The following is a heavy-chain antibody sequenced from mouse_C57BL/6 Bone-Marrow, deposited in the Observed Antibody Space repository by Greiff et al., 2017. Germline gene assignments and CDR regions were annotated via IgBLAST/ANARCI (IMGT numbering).Heavy chain of an antibody. CDR1: GFTFSSYG. V-gene: IGHV5-6*01. Sequence: EVQGVESGGDLVKPGGSLKLSCAASGFTFSSYGMSWVRQTPDKRLEWVATISSGGSYTYYPDSVKGRFTISRDNAKNTLYLQMSSLKSEDTAMYYGARRAGTRYFDYWGQGTTLTVSS. CDR2: ISSGGSYT. J-gene: IGHJ2*01. CDR3: ARRAGTRYFDY. D-gene: IGHD4-1*01.